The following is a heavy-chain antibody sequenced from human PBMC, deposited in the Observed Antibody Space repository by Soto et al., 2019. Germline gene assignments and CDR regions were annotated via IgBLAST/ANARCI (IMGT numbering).Heavy chain of an antibody. Sequence: SETLSLTCSVSGGSITSYHWSWIRQPPGKGLEWIGYIYYRGNTNYNPSLKSRVTISVDRSKNQFSLKVSSVTAADTAVYYCARVDTVAGNFDLWGQGTLVTVSS. CDR1: GGSITSYH. D-gene: IGHD6-19*01. V-gene: IGHV4-59*01. CDR2: IYYRGNT. CDR3: ARVDTVAGNFDL. J-gene: IGHJ4*02.